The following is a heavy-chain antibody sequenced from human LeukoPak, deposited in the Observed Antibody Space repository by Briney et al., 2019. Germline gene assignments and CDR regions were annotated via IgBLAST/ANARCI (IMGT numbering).Heavy chain of an antibody. CDR1: GYYISSGYY. CDR2: LYHSDSI. CDR3: ARLGGYDSSGYYFDY. Sequence: TSETLSLTCAVSGYYISSGYYWIWIRQPPGKGLEWIGSLYHSDSIYYNPSLKSRLTISVDTSKNQFSLKLSSVTAADTAVYFCARLGGYDSSGYYFDYWGQGTLVTVSS. J-gene: IGHJ4*02. D-gene: IGHD3-22*01. V-gene: IGHV4-38-2*01.